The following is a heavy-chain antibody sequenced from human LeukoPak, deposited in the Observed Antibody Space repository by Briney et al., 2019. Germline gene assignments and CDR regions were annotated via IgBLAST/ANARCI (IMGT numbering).Heavy chain of an antibody. Sequence: GGSLRLSCAASGFTFSSYAMTWVRQAPGKGLEWVSSTSGSGGTAYYADSVKGRFTISRDNPDNTLDLQMNSLTAEDTAVYYCAKGPVAVAGYYFDHWGQGTLVTVSS. V-gene: IGHV3-23*01. J-gene: IGHJ4*02. CDR1: GFTFSSYA. D-gene: IGHD6-19*01. CDR2: TSGSGGTA. CDR3: AKGPVAVAGYYFDH.